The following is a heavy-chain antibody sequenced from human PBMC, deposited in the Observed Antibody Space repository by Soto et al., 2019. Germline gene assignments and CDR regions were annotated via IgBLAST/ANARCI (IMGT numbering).Heavy chain of an antibody. D-gene: IGHD2-15*01. CDR2: IIPIFGTA. CDR3: ARAPPPDCSGGSCYSFYYGMDV. CDR1: GGTFSSYA. J-gene: IGHJ6*02. V-gene: IGHV1-69*01. Sequence: QVQLVQSGAEVKKPGSSVKVSCKASGGTFSSYAISWVRQAPGQGLEWMGGIIPIFGTANYAQKFQGRVTIPADESTSTAYMELSSLSSEDTAVYYCARAPPPDCSGGSCYSFYYGMDVWGQGTTVTVSS.